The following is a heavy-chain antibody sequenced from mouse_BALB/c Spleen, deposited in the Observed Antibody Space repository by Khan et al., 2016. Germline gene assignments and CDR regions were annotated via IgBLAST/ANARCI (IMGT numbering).Heavy chain of an antibody. CDR3: ADDDYSSNWFAY. CDR2: INTNTGEP. CDR1: GYTFTNYG. J-gene: IGHJ3*01. Sequence: QVQLVQSGPELKKPGETVKISCKASGYTFTNYGMNWVKQAPGKGLKWMGWINTNTGEPTYAEEFKGRFAFSLETSASTAYLQINNLKNEDTATYFCADDDYSSNWFAYWGQGTRVTVSA. V-gene: IGHV9-3*02. D-gene: IGHD2-5*01.